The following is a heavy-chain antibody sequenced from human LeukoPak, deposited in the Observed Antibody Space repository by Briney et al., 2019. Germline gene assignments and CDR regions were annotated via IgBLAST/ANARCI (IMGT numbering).Heavy chain of an antibody. D-gene: IGHD1-7*01. Sequence: PSETLSLTCTVSGGSISGHYWNRIRQSPEKGLEWIGYIYYSGTINYNPSLKARVTMSIDTSKNQFSLKLSSVTAADTAIYYCAKSKSLGLQYFDNWGQGTLATVSS. V-gene: IGHV4-59*11. CDR3: AKSKSLGLQYFDN. J-gene: IGHJ4*02. CDR1: GGSISGHY. CDR2: IYYSGTI.